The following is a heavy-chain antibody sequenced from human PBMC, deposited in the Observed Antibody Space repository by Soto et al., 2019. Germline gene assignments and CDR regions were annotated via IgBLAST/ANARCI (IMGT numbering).Heavy chain of an antibody. V-gene: IGHV4-4*02. CDR3: GRWLGNSYGLDV. J-gene: IGHJ6*02. CDR1: GGSISSTNW. Sequence: QVQLQESAPGLVESSGTLSLTCAVSGGSISSTNWWSWVRQSPGKGLEWVGEIYHNGRPDYSPSLKSRVTISVDKSINQFSLKLISVTAAVTAVYFCGRWLGNSYGLDVWGQGTAVNVS. D-gene: IGHD6-19*01. CDR2: IYHNGRP.